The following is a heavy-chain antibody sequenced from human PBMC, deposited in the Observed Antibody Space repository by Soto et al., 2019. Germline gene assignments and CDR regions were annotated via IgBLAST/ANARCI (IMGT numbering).Heavy chain of an antibody. J-gene: IGHJ4*02. V-gene: IGHV4-59*01. CDR2: IYYSGST. Sequence: PSETLSLTCTVSGGSISSYYWSWIRQPPGKGLEWIGYIYYSGSTNYNPSLKSRVTISVATSKNQFSLKLSSVTAADTAVYYCARGKRADYDILTGPPGYFDYWGQGTLVTVSS. D-gene: IGHD3-9*01. CDR3: ARGKRADYDILTGPPGYFDY. CDR1: GGSISSYY.